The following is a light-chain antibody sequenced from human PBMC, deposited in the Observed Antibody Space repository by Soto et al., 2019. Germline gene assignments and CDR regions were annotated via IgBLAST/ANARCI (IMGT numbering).Light chain of an antibody. V-gene: IGKV1-5*03. CDR2: KAS. CDR3: QQYNSYPWT. J-gene: IGKJ1*01. Sequence: DIQMTQSPSTLSASVGDRVIITCRASQSISSWLAWYQQKPGKAPKLLIYKASSLESGVPSRFSGSGSGTEFTLTISSLQPDDFATYYCQQYNSYPWTFGQGTKV. CDR1: QSISSW.